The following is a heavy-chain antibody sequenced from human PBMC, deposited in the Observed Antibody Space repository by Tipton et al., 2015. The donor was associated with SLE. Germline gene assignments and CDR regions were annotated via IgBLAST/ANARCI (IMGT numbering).Heavy chain of an antibody. CDR2: IYTRGGT. V-gene: IGHV4-61*09. CDR1: GGSLNSGSYY. Sequence: TLSLPCTVSGGSLNSGSYYWSWIRPPAGKGLEWIGHIYTRGGTTYNPPPKSLLTMSGDTSKNQFSLKLTSGTAADTAIYFCAKDFWSGYRWFDPWGRGTLVIVSS. J-gene: IGHJ5*02. CDR3: AKDFWSGYRWFDP. D-gene: IGHD3-3*01.